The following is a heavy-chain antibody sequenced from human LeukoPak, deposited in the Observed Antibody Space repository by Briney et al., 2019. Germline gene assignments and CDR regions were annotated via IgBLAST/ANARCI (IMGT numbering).Heavy chain of an antibody. J-gene: IGHJ4*02. Sequence: SETLSLACTVSGGSISSYYWSWIRQPAGKGLEWIGRIYTSGSTNYNPSLKSRVTMSVDTSKNQFSLKLSSVTAADTAVYCCAREMDSSGYSAFDYWGQGTLVTVSS. CDR1: GGSISSYY. V-gene: IGHV4-4*07. D-gene: IGHD3-22*01. CDR2: IYTSGST. CDR3: AREMDSSGYSAFDY.